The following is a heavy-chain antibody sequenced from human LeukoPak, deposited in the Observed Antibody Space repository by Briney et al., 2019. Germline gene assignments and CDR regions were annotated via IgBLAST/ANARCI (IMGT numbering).Heavy chain of an antibody. CDR3: ARVPYYDYVWGSYRPGGFDY. CDR1: GGSISSGGYY. D-gene: IGHD3-16*02. Sequence: SETLSLTCTVSGGSISSGGYYWSWLRQPPGKGLEWIGEINHSGSTNYNPSLKSRVTISVDTSKNQFSLKLSSVTAADTAVYYCARVPYYDYVWGSYRPGGFDYWGQGTLVTVSS. V-gene: IGHV4-39*07. J-gene: IGHJ4*02. CDR2: INHSGST.